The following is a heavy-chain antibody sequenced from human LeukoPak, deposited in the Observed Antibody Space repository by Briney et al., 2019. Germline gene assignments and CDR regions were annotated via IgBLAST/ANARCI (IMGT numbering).Heavy chain of an antibody. V-gene: IGHV1-18*01. D-gene: IGHD3-10*01. CDR2: ISAYNGNT. Sequence: ASVKVSCKASGYTFTSYGISWVRQAPGQGLEWMGWISAYNGNTNYAQKLQGRVTMTTDTSTSTAYMELRSLGSDDTAVYYCARDLEVRGVIPNVYGMDVWGQGTTVTVSS. J-gene: IGHJ6*02. CDR1: GYTFTSYG. CDR3: ARDLEVRGVIPNVYGMDV.